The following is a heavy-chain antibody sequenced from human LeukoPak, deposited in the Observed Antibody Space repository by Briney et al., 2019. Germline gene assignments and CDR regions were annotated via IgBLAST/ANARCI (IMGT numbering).Heavy chain of an antibody. CDR1: GYTFTNYY. CDR2: INPSDGST. V-gene: IGHV1-46*01. Sequence: ASVKVSCKASGYTFTNYYIHWVRQAPGQGLEWMGIINPSDGSTSYTQNFQCRVTVTSDMSTSTVYMELSSLRSEDTAVYYCARGYDILTGYLQFDYWGQGTLVTVSS. D-gene: IGHD3-9*01. CDR3: ARGYDILTGYLQFDY. J-gene: IGHJ4*02.